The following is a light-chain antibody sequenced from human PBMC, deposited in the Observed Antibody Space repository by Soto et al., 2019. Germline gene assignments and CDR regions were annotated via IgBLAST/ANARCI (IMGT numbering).Light chain of an antibody. CDR3: QQRANWRT. Sequence: EIVLTQSPGTLSLSPGERATLSCRASQSVSSNLAWYQQKPGQAPRLLIYDASNRATGIPARFSGSGSGTDFILTITSLEPEDFAVYYCQQRANWRTFGQGTKVDIK. CDR2: DAS. CDR1: QSVSSN. V-gene: IGKV3-11*01. J-gene: IGKJ1*01.